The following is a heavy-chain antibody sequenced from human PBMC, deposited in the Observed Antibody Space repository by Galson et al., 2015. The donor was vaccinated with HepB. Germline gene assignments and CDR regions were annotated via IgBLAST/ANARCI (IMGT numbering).Heavy chain of an antibody. J-gene: IGHJ4*02. CDR2: IYYSGST. CDR1: GGSISSSSYY. V-gene: IGHV4-39*01. D-gene: IGHD3-10*01. CDR3: ARQTLGGGSSPFDY. Sequence: ETLSLTCTVSGGSISSSSYYWGWIRQPPGKGLEWIGSIYYSGSTYYNPSLKSRVTISVDTSKNQFSLKLSSVTAADTAVYYCARQTLGGGSSPFDYWGQGTLVTVSS.